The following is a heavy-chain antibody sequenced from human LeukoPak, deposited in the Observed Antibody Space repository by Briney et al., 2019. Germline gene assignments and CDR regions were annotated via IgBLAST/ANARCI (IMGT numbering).Heavy chain of an antibody. CDR2: ISGTSTYI. CDR1: GFTFSNAW. Sequence: GGSLRLSCAASGFTFSNAWMSWVRQAPGKGLDWVSSISGTSTYIDYADSVKGRFTISRDNAKNSLYLQMNSLRVEDTAVYYCVRDHQLRDPGCWGQGTLVTVSS. D-gene: IGHD5-24*01. CDR3: VRDHQLRDPGC. V-gene: IGHV3-21*01. J-gene: IGHJ4*02.